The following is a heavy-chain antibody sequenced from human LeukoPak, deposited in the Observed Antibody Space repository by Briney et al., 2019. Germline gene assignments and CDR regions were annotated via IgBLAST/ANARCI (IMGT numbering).Heavy chain of an antibody. CDR2: ISAYNGNT. D-gene: IGHD3-10*01. Sequence: GASVKVSCEASGYTFTSYAMNWVRQAPGQGLEWMGWISAYNGNTNYAQKLQGRVTMTTDTSTSTAYMELRSLRSDDTAVYYCARVPLRPRGWFDPWGQGTLVTVSS. CDR3: ARVPLRPRGWFDP. CDR1: GYTFTSYA. V-gene: IGHV1-18*01. J-gene: IGHJ5*02.